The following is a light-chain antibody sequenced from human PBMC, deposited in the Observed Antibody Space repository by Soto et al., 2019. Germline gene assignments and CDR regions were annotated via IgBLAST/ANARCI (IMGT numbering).Light chain of an antibody. CDR2: DVS. V-gene: IGLV2-14*01. CDR3: SSYTSSSTLV. CDR1: SSDVGSYIY. J-gene: IGLJ1*01. Sequence: QSALTQPASVSGSPGQSITISCTGTSSDVGSYIYVSWYQHHPGKAPKLMIYDVSNRPSGVSNRFSGSKSGNTASLTISGLQAEDEADYYCSSYTSSSTLVFGTGTKLTVL.